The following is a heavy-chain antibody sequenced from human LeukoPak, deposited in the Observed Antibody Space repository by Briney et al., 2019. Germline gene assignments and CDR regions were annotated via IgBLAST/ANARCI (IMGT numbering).Heavy chain of an antibody. D-gene: IGHD2-15*01. V-gene: IGHV3-66*01. CDR2: IYSGGST. CDR3: AAGGRSGY. Sequence: GGSLRLSCAVSGFNVSSNYLNWVRQAPGKGPEWVSVIYSGGSTYYADSVKGRFTISRDNSKNTLYLQMNSLRAEDTAVYFCAAGGRSGYWGQGTLVTVSS. CDR1: GFNVSSNY. J-gene: IGHJ4*02.